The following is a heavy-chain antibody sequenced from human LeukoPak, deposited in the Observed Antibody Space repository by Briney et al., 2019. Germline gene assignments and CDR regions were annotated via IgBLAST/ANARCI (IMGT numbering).Heavy chain of an antibody. CDR2: VKQDGSEK. V-gene: IGHV3-7*05. Sequence: GGSLRLSCAASGFTVSSNYMTWVRQTPGKGLEWVANVKQDGSEKYYVDSVKGRFIISRDNAKNSLYLQMNSLRAEDTAVYYCARLTGSYYPYWGRGTLVTVSS. J-gene: IGHJ4*02. CDR3: ARLTGSYYPY. CDR1: GFTVSSNY. D-gene: IGHD1-26*01.